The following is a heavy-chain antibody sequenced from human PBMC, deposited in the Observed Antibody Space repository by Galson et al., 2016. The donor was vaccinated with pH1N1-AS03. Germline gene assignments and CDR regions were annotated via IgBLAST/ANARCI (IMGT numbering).Heavy chain of an antibody. D-gene: IGHD2-21*02. CDR2: VYSTGRS. CDR3: ARDRDDLDY. J-gene: IGHJ4*02. V-gene: IGHV4-61*02. Sequence: TLSLTCTVSGDSISGGSYFWSWIRQPAGRGLEWIGRVYSTGRSNYNPSLSSRVTISLDTSKNQFSLKLTSVTAADTAVYFCARDRDDLDYWGQGALVTVSS. CDR1: GDSISGGSYF.